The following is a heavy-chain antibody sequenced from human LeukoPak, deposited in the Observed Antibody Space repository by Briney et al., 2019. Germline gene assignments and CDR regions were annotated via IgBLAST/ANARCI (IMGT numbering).Heavy chain of an antibody. D-gene: IGHD6-19*01. J-gene: IGHJ4*02. Sequence: SVKVSCKASGGTFSSYAISWVRQAPGQGLEWMGGIIPILGTANYAQKFQGRVTITADKSTSTAYMELSSLRSEDTAVYYCASTIAVVPGYFDYWGQGTLVTVSS. CDR2: IIPILGTA. CDR3: ASTIAVVPGYFDY. CDR1: GGTFSSYA. V-gene: IGHV1-69*10.